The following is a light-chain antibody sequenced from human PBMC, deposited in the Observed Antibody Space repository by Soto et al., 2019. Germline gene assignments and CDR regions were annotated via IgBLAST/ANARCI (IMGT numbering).Light chain of an antibody. CDR3: QQYAGSPWT. CDR2: GAS. V-gene: IGKV3-20*01. CDR1: QSVSSTY. Sequence: EIVLTQSPGTLSLSPGERATLSCRASQSVSSTYLAWYRQKPGQAPRHLIYGASSRATGLPDRFSGSGSGTDFTLIISRLEPEDFAVYYCQQYAGSPWTFGQGTKVEIK. J-gene: IGKJ1*01.